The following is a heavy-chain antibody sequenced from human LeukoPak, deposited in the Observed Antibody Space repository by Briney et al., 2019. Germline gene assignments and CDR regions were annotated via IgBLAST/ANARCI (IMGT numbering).Heavy chain of an antibody. V-gene: IGHV3-23*01. CDR2: ISGSGGST. Sequence: GGSLRLSCAASGFTFSSYAMSWVRQAPGKGLEWVSAISGSGGSTYYADSVRGPLTISRDNSKNTLYLQMNSLRAEDTAVYYCAKGGGGSSFDFWGQGTLVTVSS. CDR1: GFTFSSYA. CDR3: AKGGGGSSFDF. D-gene: IGHD2-15*01. J-gene: IGHJ4*02.